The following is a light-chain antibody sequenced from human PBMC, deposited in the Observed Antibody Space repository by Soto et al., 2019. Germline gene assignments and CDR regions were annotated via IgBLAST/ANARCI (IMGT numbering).Light chain of an antibody. CDR3: SSYAGSNNYV. V-gene: IGLV2-8*01. CDR1: SSDVGGYNY. CDR2: EVS. Sequence: QSALTQPPSASRSPGQSVTISCTGTSSDVGGYNYVSWYQQHPGKAPKLMIYEVSNRPSGVPDRFSGSKSGNTASLTVSGLQAEDEADYYCSSYAGSNNYVFGTGTKLTVL. J-gene: IGLJ1*01.